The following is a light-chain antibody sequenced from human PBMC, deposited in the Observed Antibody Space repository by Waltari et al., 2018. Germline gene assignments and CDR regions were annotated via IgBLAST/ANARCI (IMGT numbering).Light chain of an antibody. J-gene: IGLJ2*01. V-gene: IGLV1-44*01. CDR3: AAWDGGLNGLI. CDR2: SNN. Sequence: QSVLRQPPSESGTPGQRVTIPCSGTRSNVGSNTVNWYQPLPGTSPKLLIYSNNHRPSGVPDRFSASKSGTSASLAISGLQSEDEGDYYCAAWDGGLNGLIFGGGTKLTVL. CDR1: RSNVGSNT.